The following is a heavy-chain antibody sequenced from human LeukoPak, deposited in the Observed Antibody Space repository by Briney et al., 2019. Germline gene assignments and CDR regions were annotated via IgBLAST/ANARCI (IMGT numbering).Heavy chain of an antibody. D-gene: IGHD2-2*03. CDR1: GYTFPTYG. Sequence: RASVKVSCKASGYTFPTYGLSWVRQAPGQGLEWMGWISSYNGDTNYTLKYQGRVTFTTDTSTSTAYMELKNLTSDDTALYDCIAGYLYFDFWGQGTLVTVSS. CDR2: ISSYNGDT. J-gene: IGHJ4*02. V-gene: IGHV1-18*01. CDR3: IAGYLYFDF.